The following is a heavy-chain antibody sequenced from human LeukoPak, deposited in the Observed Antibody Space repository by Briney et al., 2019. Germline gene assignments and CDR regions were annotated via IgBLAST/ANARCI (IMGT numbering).Heavy chain of an antibody. CDR2: IYTSGST. D-gene: IGHD5-18*01. CDR3: AREFPGYSYGYDYFDY. V-gene: IGHV4-4*07. CDR1: GGSISSYY. Sequence: SETLSLTCTVSGGSISSYYWSWIRQPAGKGLEWIGRIYTSGSTNYNPSLKSRVTMSVDTSKNQFSLKLSSVTAADTAVYYCAREFPGYSYGYDYFDYWGQGTLVTVSS. J-gene: IGHJ4*02.